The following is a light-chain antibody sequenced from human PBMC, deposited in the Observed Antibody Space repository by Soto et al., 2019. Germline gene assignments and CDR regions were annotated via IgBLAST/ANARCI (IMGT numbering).Light chain of an antibody. CDR3: QQYITSPPMYT. J-gene: IGKJ2*01. Sequence: ETVLTQSPGTLSLSPGERATLSCRASQSVSSRYLAWYQQKPGQAPRLLIYSASNRATGIPDRFSGSGSGTEFTLTISRLEHEDLAVYYCQQYITSPPMYTFGQGTKLEIK. CDR2: SAS. CDR1: QSVSSRY. V-gene: IGKV3-20*01.